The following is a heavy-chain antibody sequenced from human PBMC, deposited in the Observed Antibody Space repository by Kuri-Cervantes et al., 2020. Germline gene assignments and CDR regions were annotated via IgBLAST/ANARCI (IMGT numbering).Heavy chain of an antibody. CDR1: GFTFSSYA. D-gene: IGHD5-18*01. Sequence: GGSLRLSCAAFGFTFSSYAVSWVRQAPGKGLEWVSAISGSGGSTYYADSVKGRFTISRDNSKNTLYLQMNSLRAEDTAVYFCAKDSMIQLFPVSLMTWGQGTLVTVSS. J-gene: IGHJ5*02. CDR2: ISGSGGST. CDR3: AKDSMIQLFPVSLMT. V-gene: IGHV3-23*01.